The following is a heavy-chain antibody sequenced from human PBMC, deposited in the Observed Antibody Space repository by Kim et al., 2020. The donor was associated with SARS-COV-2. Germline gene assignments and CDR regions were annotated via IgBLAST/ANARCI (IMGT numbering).Heavy chain of an antibody. V-gene: IGHV4-39*07. J-gene: IGHJ5*02. Sequence: SETLSLTCSVSGDSIVTDVYYWGWIRQSPGKGLEWIATMYYRGATFYNPSLRSRVTMSADTSRNHFSLMLNSMTAADTAIYYCTRESWGATFPDSWGQGTLVTVSS. CDR3: TRESWGATFPDS. CDR1: GDSIVTDVYY. D-gene: IGHD3-16*01. CDR2: MYYRGAT.